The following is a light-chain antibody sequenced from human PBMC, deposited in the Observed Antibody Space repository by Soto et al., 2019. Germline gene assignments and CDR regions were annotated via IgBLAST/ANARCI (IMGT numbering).Light chain of an antibody. CDR1: SSDVGGYNY. J-gene: IGLJ1*01. CDR3: SSYAGSKVV. Sequence: QSVLTQPPSASGSPGQSVTISCTGTSSDVGGYNYVSWYQQHPGKAPKLMIYEVSKRPSGVPDRFSGSKSGNTASLTVSGLKAVYEADYYCSSYAGSKVVFGTGTKVTV. CDR2: EVS. V-gene: IGLV2-8*01.